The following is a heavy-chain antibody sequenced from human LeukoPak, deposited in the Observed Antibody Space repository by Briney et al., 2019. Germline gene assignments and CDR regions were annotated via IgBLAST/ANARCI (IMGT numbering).Heavy chain of an antibody. J-gene: IGHJ1*01. CDR3: ASNGRYCSSTSCYAFQYFQH. D-gene: IGHD2-2*01. Sequence: SVKVSCKASGGTFISYAISWVRQAPGQGLEWMGRIIPILGIANYAQKFQGRVTITADKSTSTAYMELSSLRSEDTAVHYCASNGRYCSSTSCYAFQYFQHWGQGTLVTVSS. CDR2: IIPILGIA. V-gene: IGHV1-69*04. CDR1: GGTFISYA.